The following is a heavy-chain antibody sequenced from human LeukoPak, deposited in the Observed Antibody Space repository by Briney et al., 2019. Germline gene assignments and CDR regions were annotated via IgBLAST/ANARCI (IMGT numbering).Heavy chain of an antibody. CDR3: ARVVGLTGYSSSWYSGYYYYMDV. J-gene: IGHJ6*03. CDR1: GGTFSSYA. Sequence: SVKVSCKASGGTFSSYAISWVRQAPGQGLEWMGGMIPIFGTTNYAQKFQDRVTITADKSTSTAYMELSSLRSEDTAVYYCARVVGLTGYSSSWYSGYYYYMDVWGKGTTVTVSS. CDR2: MIPIFGTT. D-gene: IGHD6-13*01. V-gene: IGHV1-69*06.